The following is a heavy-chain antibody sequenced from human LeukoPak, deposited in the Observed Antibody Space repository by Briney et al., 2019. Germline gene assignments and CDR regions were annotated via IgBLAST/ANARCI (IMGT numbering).Heavy chain of an antibody. V-gene: IGHV5-51*01. J-gene: IGHJ4*02. D-gene: IGHD6-19*01. Sequence: GESLKISCKSSGYSFTSYWIGWGRQRPGKGLDWMVIIYPGDSDTSYSPSFQGEVTISADKSISTAYLQWSSVKASDTAMSYCARSNGYSSGWYPFDYWGQGTLVTVSS. CDR1: GYSFTSYW. CDR3: ARSNGYSSGWYPFDY. CDR2: IYPGDSDT.